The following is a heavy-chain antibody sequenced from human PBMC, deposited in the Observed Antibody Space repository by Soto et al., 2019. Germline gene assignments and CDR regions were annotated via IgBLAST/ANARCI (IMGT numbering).Heavy chain of an antibody. V-gene: IGHV3-48*02. J-gene: IGHJ5*02. CDR2: ISSSSSTI. D-gene: IGHD2-15*01. CDR1: GFTFSSYS. Sequence: GGSLRLSCAASGFTFSSYSMNWVRQAPGKGLEWVSYISSSSSTIYYADSVKGRFTISRDNAKNSLYLQMNSLRDEDTAVYYCARGGLVVVVAALYNWFDPWGQGTLVTVSS. CDR3: ARGGLVVVVAALYNWFDP.